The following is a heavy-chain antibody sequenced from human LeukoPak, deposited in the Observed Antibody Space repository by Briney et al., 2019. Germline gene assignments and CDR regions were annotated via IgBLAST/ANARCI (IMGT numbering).Heavy chain of an antibody. Sequence: ASVKVSCKASGYTFTGYYMHRVRQAPGQGLEWMGWISAYNGNTNYAQKLQGRVTMTTDTSTSTAYMELRSLRSDDTAVYYCARTQYPPRFDYWGQGTLVTVSS. V-gene: IGHV1-18*04. CDR1: GYTFTGYY. CDR2: ISAYNGNT. CDR3: ARTQYPPRFDY. D-gene: IGHD4-11*01. J-gene: IGHJ4*02.